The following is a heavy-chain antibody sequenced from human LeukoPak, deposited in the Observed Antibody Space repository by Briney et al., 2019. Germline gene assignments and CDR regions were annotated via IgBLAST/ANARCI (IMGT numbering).Heavy chain of an antibody. J-gene: IGHJ5*02. CDR2: IIPIFGTA. Sequence: GASVKVSCKASGGTFSSYAISWVRQAPGQGLEWMGGIIPIFGTANYAQKFQGRVTMTEDTSTDTAYMELSSLRSEDTAVYYCATVELPYSGSYLVSWFDPWGQGTLVTVSS. V-gene: IGHV1-69*06. CDR1: GGTFSSYA. D-gene: IGHD1-26*01. CDR3: ATVELPYSGSYLVSWFDP.